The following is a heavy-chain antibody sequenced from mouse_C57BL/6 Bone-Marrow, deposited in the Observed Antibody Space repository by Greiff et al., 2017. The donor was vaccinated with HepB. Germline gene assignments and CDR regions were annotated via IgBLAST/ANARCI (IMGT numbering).Heavy chain of an antibody. Sequence: EVQRVESGAELVRPGASVKLSCTASGFNIKDDYMHWVKQRPEQGLEWIGWIDPANGDTEYASKFQGKATITADPPSNTAYLQLSSLTSEDTAVYYCTTMVTTGYFDYWGQGTTLTVSS. V-gene: IGHV14-4*01. CDR1: GFNIKDDY. J-gene: IGHJ2*01. CDR3: TTMVTTGYFDY. D-gene: IGHD2-2*01. CDR2: IDPANGDT.